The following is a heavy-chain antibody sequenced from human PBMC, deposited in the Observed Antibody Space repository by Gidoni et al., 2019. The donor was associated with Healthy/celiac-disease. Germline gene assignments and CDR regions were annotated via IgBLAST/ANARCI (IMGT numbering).Heavy chain of an antibody. V-gene: IGHV1-69*01. CDR2: FIPIFGTA. CDR3: ARARYSSSWPALGIYYYYGMDV. J-gene: IGHJ6*02. Sequence: QVQLVQSGAEVKKPGSSVKVSCKASVGTFSSYALSWVRQAPGQGLDWMGGFIPIFGTANYAQKFQGRVTITADESTSTAYMELSSRRSEDTAVYYCARARYSSSWPALGIYYYYGMDVWGQGTTVTVSS. CDR1: VGTFSSYA. D-gene: IGHD6-13*01.